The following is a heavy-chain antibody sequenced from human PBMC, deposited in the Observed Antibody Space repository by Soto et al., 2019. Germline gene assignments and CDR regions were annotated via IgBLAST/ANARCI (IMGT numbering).Heavy chain of an antibody. CDR1: GFTFSSYG. V-gene: IGHV3-30*18. CDR3: AKDVDTAMVTHFDY. D-gene: IGHD5-18*01. J-gene: IGHJ4*02. Sequence: QVQLVESGGGVVQPGRSLRLSCAASGFTFSSYGMHWVRQAPGKGLEWVAVISYDGSNKYYEDSVKGRFTISRDNSKNTLYLQMNSLRAEDTAVYYCAKDVDTAMVTHFDYWGQGTLVTVSS. CDR2: ISYDGSNK.